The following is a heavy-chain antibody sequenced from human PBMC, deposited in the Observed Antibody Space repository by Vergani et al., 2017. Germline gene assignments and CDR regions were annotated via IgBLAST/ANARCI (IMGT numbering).Heavy chain of an antibody. CDR2: IYYSGST. CDR1: GGSISSSSYY. D-gene: IGHD3-3*01. V-gene: IGHV4-39*07. J-gene: IGHJ3*02. Sequence: QLQLQESGPGLVKPSETLSLTCTVSGGSISSSSYYWGWIRQPPVKGLEWIGSIYYSGSTYYNPSLKSRGTISVDTSKNQFSLKLSSVTAADTAVYYCARDYDFWSGYPPGDAFDIWGQGTMVTVSS. CDR3: ARDYDFWSGYPPGDAFDI.